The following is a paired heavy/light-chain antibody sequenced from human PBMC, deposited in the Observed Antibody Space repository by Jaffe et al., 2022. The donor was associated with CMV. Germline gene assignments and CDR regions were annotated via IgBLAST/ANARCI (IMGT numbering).Heavy chain of an antibody. D-gene: IGHD3-9*01. CDR1: GGSISSSNW. CDR3: ARIFRTYDILTGSLNYYYYYYMDV. V-gene: IGHV4-4*02. CDR2: IYHSGST. J-gene: IGHJ6*03. Sequence: QVQLQESGPGLVKPSGTLSLTCAVSGGSISSSNWWSWVRQPPGKGLEWIGEIYHSGSTNYNPSLKSRVTISVDKSKNQFSLKLSSVTAADTAVYYCARIFRTYDILTGSLNYYYYYYMDVWGKGTTVTVSS.
Light chain of an antibody. CDR2: AAS. CDR3: QQSYSTPFRLT. Sequence: DIQMTQSPSSLSASVGDRVTITCRASQSISSYLNWYQQKPGKAPKLLIYAASSLQSGVPSRFSGSGSGTDFTLTISSLQPEDFATYYCQQSYSTPFRLTFGGGTKVEIK. V-gene: IGKV1-39*01. CDR1: QSISSY. J-gene: IGKJ4*01.